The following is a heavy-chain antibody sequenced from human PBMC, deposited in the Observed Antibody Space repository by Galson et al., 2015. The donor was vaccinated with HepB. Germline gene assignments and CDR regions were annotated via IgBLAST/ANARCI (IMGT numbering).Heavy chain of an antibody. CDR2: ISYDGSNK. V-gene: IGHV3-30*03. Sequence: SLRLSCAASGFTFSNYGMHWVRQAPGKGLEWVAVISYDGSNKYYADSVKGRFTISRDNSKNTLSLEMNSLRAENTAVYYCARARRSIAAAGTYFQHWGQGTLVTVSS. J-gene: IGHJ1*01. D-gene: IGHD6-13*01. CDR1: GFTFSNYG. CDR3: ARARRSIAAAGTYFQH.